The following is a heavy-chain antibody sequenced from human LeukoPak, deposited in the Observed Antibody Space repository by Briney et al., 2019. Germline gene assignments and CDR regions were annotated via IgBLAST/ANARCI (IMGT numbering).Heavy chain of an antibody. D-gene: IGHD1-26*01. CDR3: AIQGVGAPGSFDI. CDR2: IIPISGTP. Sequence: SVKVSCKASGGTFSSYVLSWVRQAPGLGLEWLGGIIPISGTPNYAQKLQGRVTITTDESTSTAYMDLSGLRSGGTAMYYCAIQGVGAPGSFDIWGQGTMVTVSS. J-gene: IGHJ3*02. V-gene: IGHV1-69*05. CDR1: GGTFSSYV.